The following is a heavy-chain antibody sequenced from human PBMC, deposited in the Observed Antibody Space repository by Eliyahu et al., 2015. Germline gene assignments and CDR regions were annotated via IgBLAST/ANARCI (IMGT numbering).Heavy chain of an antibody. D-gene: IGHD6-13*01. J-gene: IGHJ4*02. CDR3: AKEIAEIGKPNFDH. CDR2: ISDSGSGT. V-gene: IGHV3-23*01. Sequence: SWVRQAPGKGPEWVAGISDSGSGTYYADSVKGRFSISRDNSRNTLHLQMNSLTADDTAVYYCAKEIAEIGKPNFDHWGQGTLVTVSS.